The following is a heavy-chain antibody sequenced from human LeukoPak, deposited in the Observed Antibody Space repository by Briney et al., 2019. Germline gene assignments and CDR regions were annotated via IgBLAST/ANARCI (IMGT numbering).Heavy chain of an antibody. D-gene: IGHD1-26*01. CDR2: IKQDGSDK. Sequence: PGGSLRLSCAASGFTFSSYWMSWVRQAPGKGLEWVANIKQDGSDKYYVDSVKGRFIISRDNAKNSLYLQMNSLRAEDTAVYYCARYSGEGGFVFWGQGTLVTVSS. CDR1: GFTFSSYW. CDR3: ARYSGEGGFVF. V-gene: IGHV3-7*03. J-gene: IGHJ4*02.